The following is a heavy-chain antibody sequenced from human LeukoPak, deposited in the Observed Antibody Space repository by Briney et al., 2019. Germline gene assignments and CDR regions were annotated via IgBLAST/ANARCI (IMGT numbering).Heavy chain of an antibody. CDR2: IYPGDSGT. D-gene: IGHD3-10*01. CDR1: GYFFTSYW. J-gene: IGHJ3*02. CDR3: ARSYGSGSYGGAFDI. V-gene: IGHV5-51*01. Sequence: GESLKISCKGSGYFFTSYWIAWVRQMPGKGLEWMGIIYPGDSGTRYSPSFQGQVTMSADKSISTAYLQWSSLKASDTAMYYCARSYGSGSYGGAFDIWGQGTMVTVSS.